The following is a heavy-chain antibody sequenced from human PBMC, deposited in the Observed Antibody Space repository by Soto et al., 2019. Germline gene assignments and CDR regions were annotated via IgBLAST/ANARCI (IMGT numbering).Heavy chain of an antibody. Sequence: PSQTLSLTCAISGDSVSSNSAAWNWIRQSPSRGLEWLGRTYYRSKWYNDYAVSVKSRITINPDTSKNQFSLQLNSVTPEDTAVYYCARGTRYNWNAPAENNWFDPWGQGTLVTVSS. CDR1: GDSVSSNSAA. V-gene: IGHV6-1*01. D-gene: IGHD1-1*01. CDR2: TYYRSKWYN. J-gene: IGHJ5*02. CDR3: ARGTRYNWNAPAENNWFDP.